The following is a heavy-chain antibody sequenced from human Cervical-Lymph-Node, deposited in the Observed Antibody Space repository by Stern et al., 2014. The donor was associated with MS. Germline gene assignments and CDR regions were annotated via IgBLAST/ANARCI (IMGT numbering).Heavy chain of an antibody. Sequence: EVQLVDSGGGFVLPGGSLRVSCAASGFSIPKFWMHWVRQAPGKGLEWMSGINDDENITHYAESVEGRFTVSRDNTKNTVYLQLHSMRAEDTPVYYCANWNYLLWGQGTLVTVSS. CDR2: INDDENIT. V-gene: IGHV3-74*02. CDR3: ANWNYLL. J-gene: IGHJ4*02. D-gene: IGHD1-7*01. CDR1: GFSIPKFW.